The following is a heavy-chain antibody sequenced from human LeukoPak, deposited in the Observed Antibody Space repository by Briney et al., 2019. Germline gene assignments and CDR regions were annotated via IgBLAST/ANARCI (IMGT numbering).Heavy chain of an antibody. CDR1: GFTFSSYS. Sequence: GGSLRLSCAASGFTFSSYSMNWVRQAPGKGLEWVSSISSSSSYIYYADSVKGRFTISRDNAKNSLYLQMNSLRAEDTAVYYCARSKITMVRGVKYYYYGMDVWGQGTMVTVSS. CDR3: ARSKITMVRGVKYYYYGMDV. V-gene: IGHV3-21*01. D-gene: IGHD3-10*01. J-gene: IGHJ6*02. CDR2: ISSSSSYI.